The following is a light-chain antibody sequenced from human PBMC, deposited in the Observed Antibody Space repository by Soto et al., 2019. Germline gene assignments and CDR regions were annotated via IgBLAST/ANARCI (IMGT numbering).Light chain of an antibody. CDR3: QQSYVTPWT. J-gene: IGKJ1*01. CDR2: GAS. CDR1: QSVSSN. V-gene: IGKV3-15*01. Sequence: EIVMTQSPATLSVSPGERATLSCRASQSVSSNLAWYQQKPGQAPRLLIYGASSRATGIPARFSGSGSGTEFTLTISSLQSEDFATYYCQQSYVTPWTFGQGTKVEIK.